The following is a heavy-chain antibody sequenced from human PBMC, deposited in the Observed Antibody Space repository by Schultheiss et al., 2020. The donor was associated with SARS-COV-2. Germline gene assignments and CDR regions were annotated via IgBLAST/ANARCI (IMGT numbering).Heavy chain of an antibody. CDR2: INPNTGDT. D-gene: IGHD4-17*01. CDR3: ARVRMTTVTDDAFDI. J-gene: IGHJ3*02. V-gene: IGHV1-2*02. CDR1: GYTFTDYY. Sequence: ASVKVSCKTSGYTFTDYYMHWVRQAPGQGLECMGWINPNTGDTKYAHKFQGRVTMTRDTSTSTVYMELRSLRSDDTAVYYCARVRMTTVTDDAFDIWGQGTMVTVSS.